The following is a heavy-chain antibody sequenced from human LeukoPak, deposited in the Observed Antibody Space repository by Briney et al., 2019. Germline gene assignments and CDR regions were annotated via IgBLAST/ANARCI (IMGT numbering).Heavy chain of an antibody. CDR3: AREGGVGPTPAAFDI. J-gene: IGHJ3*02. CDR1: GYTFTSYA. Sequence: SVKVSCKASGYTFTSYAMNWVRQAPGQGLEWMGGIIPIFGKADYAQKSQGRVTITADESTRIVYMELSSLRSEDTAVYYCAREGGVGPTPAAFDIWGQGTMVTVSS. D-gene: IGHD3-16*01. V-gene: IGHV1-69*13. CDR2: IIPIFGKA.